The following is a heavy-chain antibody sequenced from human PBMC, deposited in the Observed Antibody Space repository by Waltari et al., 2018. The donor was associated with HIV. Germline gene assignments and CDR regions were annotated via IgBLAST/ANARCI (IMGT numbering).Heavy chain of an antibody. V-gene: IGHV3-53*01. CDR2: IHSSGGT. CDR1: GFTVSSLY. CDR3: ARDTTVVGTRYFDY. J-gene: IGHJ4*02. Sequence: EVQLVESGGGLIQPGGSLRLSCAASGFTVSSLYMSWVAQAPGKGLEWVSVIHSSGGTNYADSVKGRFTISRDNSKNTLYLQMNSLGAEDTAVYYCARDTTVVGTRYFDYWGRGTLVTVSS. D-gene: IGHD6-13*01.